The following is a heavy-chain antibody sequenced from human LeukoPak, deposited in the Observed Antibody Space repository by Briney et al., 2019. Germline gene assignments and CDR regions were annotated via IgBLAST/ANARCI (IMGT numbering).Heavy chain of an antibody. CDR1: GGSFSGYY. CDR2: INHSGST. CDR3: ARDKYSSGWYWGQVRTLDY. J-gene: IGHJ4*02. V-gene: IGHV4-34*01. D-gene: IGHD6-19*01. Sequence: NASETLSLTCAVYGGSFSGYYWSWIRQPPGKGLEWIGEINHSGSTNYNPSLKSRVTISVDTSKNQFSLKLSSVTAADTAVYYCARDKYSSGWYWGQVRTLDYWGQGTLVTVSS.